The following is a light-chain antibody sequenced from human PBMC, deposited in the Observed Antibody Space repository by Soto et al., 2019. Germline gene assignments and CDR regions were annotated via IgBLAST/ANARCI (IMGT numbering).Light chain of an antibody. J-gene: IGKJ4*01. CDR2: GAS. V-gene: IGKV1-39*01. Sequence: DSELTQSPSSLSASVGDRVTITCRASQSISTYLNWYQQKGGKAPKLLIHGASSLQSGVPLRFSATGSGTDFSLTIMSLQPEDFATYYCQQSYSTLLSFGGGTKVDIK. CDR3: QQSYSTLLS. CDR1: QSISTY.